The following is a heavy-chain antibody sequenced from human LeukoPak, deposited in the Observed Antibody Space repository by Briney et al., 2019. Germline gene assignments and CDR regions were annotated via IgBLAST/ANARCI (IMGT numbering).Heavy chain of an antibody. J-gene: IGHJ5*02. CDR1: GGTFSSYA. CDR3: AGGEICLRSSSCARNWFDP. Sequence: ASVKVSCKASGGTFSSYAISWVRQAPGQGLEWMGRIIPILGIANYAQKFQGRVTITADKSTSTAHMELSSLRSEDTAVYYCAGGEICLRSSSCARNWFDPWGQGTLVTVSS. CDR2: IIPILGIA. V-gene: IGHV1-69*04. D-gene: IGHD6-13*01.